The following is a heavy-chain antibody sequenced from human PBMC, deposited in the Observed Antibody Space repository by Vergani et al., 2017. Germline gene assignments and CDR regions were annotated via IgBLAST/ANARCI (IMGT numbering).Heavy chain of an antibody. V-gene: IGHV4-4*07. CDR3: ARVYSSAWGYDY. Sequence: QVQLQESGPGLVKPSETLSLTCTVSGGSISSNHWSWIRQPAGKGLEWIGRIHTSGSTNYNPSLKSRITLSVDTSKNQFSLKLSSVTAADTAVYYCARVYSSAWGYDYWGQGTLVTVSS. CDR2: IHTSGST. J-gene: IGHJ4*02. CDR1: GGSISSNH. D-gene: IGHD6-19*01.